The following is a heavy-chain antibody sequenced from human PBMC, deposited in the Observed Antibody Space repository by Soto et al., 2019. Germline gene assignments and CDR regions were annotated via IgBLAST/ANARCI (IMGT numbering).Heavy chain of an antibody. D-gene: IGHD3-9*01. CDR1: GYTFASYG. CDR2: ISAYNGNT. J-gene: IGHJ4*02. CDR3: ARARYDILTGYYTNFDY. V-gene: IGHV1-18*01. Sequence: GASVKVSCKASGYTFASYGISWVRQAPGQGLEWMGWISAYNGNTNYAQKLQGRVTMTTDTSTSTAYMELRSPRSDDTAVYYCARARYDILTGYYTNFDYWGQGTVVTVSS.